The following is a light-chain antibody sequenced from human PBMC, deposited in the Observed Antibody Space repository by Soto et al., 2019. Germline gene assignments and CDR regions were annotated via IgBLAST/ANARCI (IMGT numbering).Light chain of an antibody. CDR1: SSDVGYYNY. Sequence: QSALTQSPSASGSPGQSVTISCTGTSSDVGYYNYVSWYQQHPGKAPKLIISEVSKRPSGVPDRFSGSKSGNTASLTVSGLQAEDEADYYCTSYGGNNNVLFGGGTKLTVL. CDR2: EVS. J-gene: IGLJ3*02. CDR3: TSYGGNNNVL. V-gene: IGLV2-8*01.